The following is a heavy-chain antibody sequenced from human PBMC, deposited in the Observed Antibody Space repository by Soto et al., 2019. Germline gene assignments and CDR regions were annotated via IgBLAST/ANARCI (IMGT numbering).Heavy chain of an antibody. D-gene: IGHD5-12*01. CDR2: IYYSGST. Sequence: SETLSLTCTVSGGSMISYYWSWIRQPPGKGLEWIGYIYYSGSTNYNPSLKSRVTISVDTSKNQFSLKLSSVTAADTAVYYCARSRWLPLHYFDYWGQGTLVTVSS. CDR1: GGSMISYY. CDR3: ARSRWLPLHYFDY. V-gene: IGHV4-59*08. J-gene: IGHJ4*02.